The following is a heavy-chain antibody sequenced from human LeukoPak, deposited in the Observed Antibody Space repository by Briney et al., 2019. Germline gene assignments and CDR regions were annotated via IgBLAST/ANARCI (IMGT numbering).Heavy chain of an antibody. CDR2: IGIAGDT. CDR3: ATDAFSFGSSGYGTINY. J-gene: IGHJ4*02. V-gene: IGHV3-13*01. D-gene: IGHD3-22*01. Sequence: GGSLRLSCAASGFTFSSYDMHWVRQAPGRGLEWVSAIGIAGDTYYPDSVKGRFTISRDNAKKTLYLQMNSLSAEDTAVYYCATDAFSFGSSGYGTINYWGQGALVTVSS. CDR1: GFTFSSYD.